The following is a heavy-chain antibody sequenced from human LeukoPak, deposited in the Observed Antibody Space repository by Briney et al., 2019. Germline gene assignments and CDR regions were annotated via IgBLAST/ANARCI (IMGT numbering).Heavy chain of an antibody. Sequence: RGSLRLSCAASGFTSSRQAMSWVRQAPGNGREWVSAISDSGGSTYYADPVKGRFTISRDNSKNTLYLQMNSLRAEDTAVYYCAKDRSGLELDYWGQGALVTVSS. V-gene: IGHV3-23*01. CDR2: ISDSGGST. CDR1: GFTSSRQA. CDR3: AKDRSGLELDY. J-gene: IGHJ4*02. D-gene: IGHD3-10*01.